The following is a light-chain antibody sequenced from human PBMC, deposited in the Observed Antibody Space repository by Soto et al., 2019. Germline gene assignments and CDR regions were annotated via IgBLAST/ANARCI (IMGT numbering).Light chain of an antibody. J-gene: IGLJ3*02. V-gene: IGLV2-23*01. CDR1: SSDVGSHPL. CDR2: EDT. CDR3: CAFTSAGTWV. Sequence: QSVLTQPASVSGSPGQSITISCAGTSSDVGSHPLVSWYQQHPGKAPKLMISEDTKRPSGVSNRFSGSKSGNMASLTISGLQAEDEADYCCCAFTSAGTWVFGGGTKLTVL.